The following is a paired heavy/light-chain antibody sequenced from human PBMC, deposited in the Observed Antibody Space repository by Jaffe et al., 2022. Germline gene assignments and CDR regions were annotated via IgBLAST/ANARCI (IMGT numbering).Light chain of an antibody. J-gene: IGLJ3*02. CDR1: SSDVGGYNY. CDR2: DVS. V-gene: IGLV2-14*03. CDR3: NSYRDSGTQV. Sequence: QSALTQPASVSGSPGQSISISCTGTSSDVGGYNYVSWYQQHPGKAPKLIIYDVSSRPSGVSNRFSGSKSGNTASLTISGLQSEDEADYYCNSYRDSGTQVFGGGTKLTVL.
Heavy chain of an antibody. D-gene: IGHD1-1*01. Sequence: EVQLVQSGAEVKKPGESLKISCKASGISLIFYWIGWVRQMPGTGLEWMGIIFPTNSDTRYSPSFQGQVAISADKSINTAYLQWDSLKASDTAMYYCVALPSATWRVDYWGQGTLVTVSS. V-gene: IGHV5-51*03. CDR2: IFPTNSDT. J-gene: IGHJ4*02. CDR1: GISLIFYW. CDR3: VALPSATWRVDY.